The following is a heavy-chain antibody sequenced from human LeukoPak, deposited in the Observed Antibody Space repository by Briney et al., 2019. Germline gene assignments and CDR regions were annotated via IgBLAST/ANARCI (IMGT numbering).Heavy chain of an antibody. V-gene: IGHV3-21*01. Sequence: GGSLRLSCAASGFTISSYSMNWVRQTPGKGLEWVSSISGSSSSIYYADSVKGRFTISRDNAKNSLYLQMNSLRAEDTAVYYCARGPGSGRNYNWFDPWGQGTLVTVSS. D-gene: IGHD3-10*01. CDR3: ARGPGSGRNYNWFDP. CDR2: ISGSSSSI. J-gene: IGHJ5*02. CDR1: GFTISSYS.